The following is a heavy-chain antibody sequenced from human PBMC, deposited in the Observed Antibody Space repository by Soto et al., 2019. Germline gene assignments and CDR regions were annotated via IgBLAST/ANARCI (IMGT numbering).Heavy chain of an antibody. CDR1: GFTFSSYA. D-gene: IGHD3-16*01. Sequence: GGSLRLCCAASGFTFSSYAMHWVRQAPGKGLEWVAVISYDGSNKYYADSVKGRFTISRDNSKNTLYLQMNSLRAEDTAVYYCVRPRPSGENYGMDVWGQGTTVTVSS. CDR3: VRPRPSGENYGMDV. J-gene: IGHJ6*02. CDR2: ISYDGSNK. V-gene: IGHV3-30-3*01.